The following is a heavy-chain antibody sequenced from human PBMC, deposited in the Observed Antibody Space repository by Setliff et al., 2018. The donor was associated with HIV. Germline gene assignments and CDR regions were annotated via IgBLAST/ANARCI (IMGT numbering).Heavy chain of an antibody. V-gene: IGHV3-74*03. Sequence: PGGSLRLSCAASEFSFSASWMHWVRQAPGKGLVWVSTINSDGSTTTYADSVKGRFTISRDNAKNTLYLQMNSLRGEDPAVYYCHCFMAGRGKGTTVTVSS. CDR2: INSDGSTT. CDR1: EFSFSASW. CDR3: HCFMAG. J-gene: IGHJ6*03.